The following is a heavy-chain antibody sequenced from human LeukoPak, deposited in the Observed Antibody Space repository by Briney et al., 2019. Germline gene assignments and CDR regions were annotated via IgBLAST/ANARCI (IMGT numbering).Heavy chain of an antibody. D-gene: IGHD3-9*01. V-gene: IGHV3-15*01. Sequence: GGSLRLSCAASGFTFSNAWMSWVRQAPGKGLEWVGRIKSKTDGGTTDYAAPVKGRFTISRHDSKNTLYLQMNSLKTEDTAVYYCTTVARAKTGYIALTGFYYYYMDVWGKGTTVTVSS. CDR1: GFTFSNAW. CDR3: TTVARAKTGYIALTGFYYYYMDV. J-gene: IGHJ6*03. CDR2: IKSKTDGGTT.